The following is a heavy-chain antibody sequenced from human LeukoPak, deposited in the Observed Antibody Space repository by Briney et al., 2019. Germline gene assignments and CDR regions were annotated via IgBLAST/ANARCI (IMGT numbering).Heavy chain of an antibody. CDR1: GFTFSSYN. CDR3: AREMLAAVAAQS. CDR2: ISSSSSTI. J-gene: IGHJ5*02. V-gene: IGHV3-48*01. D-gene: IGHD6-19*01. Sequence: GGSLRLSCAASGFTFSSYNMNWVRQAPGKGLEWVSYISSSSSTIYYADSVKGRFTISRDNAKNSLFLQMNSLRAEDTAVYYCAREMLAAVAAQSWGQGTLVTVSS.